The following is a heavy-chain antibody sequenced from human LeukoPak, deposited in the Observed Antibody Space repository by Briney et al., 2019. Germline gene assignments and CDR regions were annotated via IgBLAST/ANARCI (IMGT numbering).Heavy chain of an antibody. J-gene: IGHJ4*02. CDR2: FSGSGGST. D-gene: IGHD3-3*01. V-gene: IGHV3-23*01. CDR3: AKDPNYDFWSGYETGY. Sequence: GGSLRPSVAAPGFPFTSFPMSWFRRAQGRGLNWSPPFSGSGGSTYYADSVKGRFTISRDNSKNTLYLQMNSLRAEDTAVYYCAKDPNYDFWSGYETGYWGQGTLVTVSS. CDR1: GFPFTSFP.